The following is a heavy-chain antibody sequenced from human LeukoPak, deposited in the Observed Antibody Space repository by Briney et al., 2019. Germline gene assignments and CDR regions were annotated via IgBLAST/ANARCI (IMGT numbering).Heavy chain of an antibody. CDR2: ICSGGST. CDR1: GFTVSSNY. V-gene: IGHV3-66*02. CDR3: ARDRVDGSGRAFDP. Sequence: PGGSLRLSCAASGFTVSSNYMSWVRQAPGKGLEWVSVICSGGSTYYADSVKGRFTISIDNSKNTLYLQMNSLRAEDTAVYYCARDRVDGSGRAFDPWGQGTLVTVSS. J-gene: IGHJ5*02. D-gene: IGHD3-10*01.